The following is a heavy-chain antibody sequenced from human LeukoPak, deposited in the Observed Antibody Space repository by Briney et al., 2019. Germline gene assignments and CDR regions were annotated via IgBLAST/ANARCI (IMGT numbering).Heavy chain of an antibody. CDR3: ARDLGYCSGGRCDDS. Sequence: SGTLSLTCAVSGGPISSSNWWSWVRQPPGKGLEWIGEIYHSGSTNYYPSLKSRVTILLGKSKNQFSLKLSSVTAADTAVYYCARDLGYCSGGRCDDSWGQGTLVTVSS. J-gene: IGHJ4*02. CDR1: GGPISSSNW. V-gene: IGHV4-4*02. D-gene: IGHD2-15*01. CDR2: IYHSGST.